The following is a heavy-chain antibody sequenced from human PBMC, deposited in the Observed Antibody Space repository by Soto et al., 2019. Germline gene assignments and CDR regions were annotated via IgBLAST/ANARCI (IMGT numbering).Heavy chain of an antibody. CDR2: IYYSGST. V-gene: IGHV4-61*01. Sequence: QVQLQESGPGLVKPSETLSLTCTVSGGSVSSGSYYWSWIRQPAGKGLEWIGYIYYSGSTNYNPSLKSRVTISVDTSKNQFSLKLSSVTAADTAVYYCARSWDSGDIWGQGTMVTVSS. J-gene: IGHJ3*02. CDR3: ARSWDSGDI. CDR1: GGSVSSGSYY. D-gene: IGHD1-26*01.